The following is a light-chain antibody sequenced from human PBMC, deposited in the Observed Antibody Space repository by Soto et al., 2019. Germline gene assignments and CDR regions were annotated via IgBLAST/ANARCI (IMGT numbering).Light chain of an antibody. J-gene: IGKJ4*01. V-gene: IGKV3-11*01. CDR2: DAS. CDR1: QSVGSS. CDR3: QQRGNWPQLT. Sequence: DILLTQSPATLSLSRGDRATLSCRASQSVGSSLAWFQQKPGQAPRLLIYDASNSATGIPARFSGIGCGTDFTLTISSLEHEDFAVYYCQQRGNWPQLTFGVGTKVEI.